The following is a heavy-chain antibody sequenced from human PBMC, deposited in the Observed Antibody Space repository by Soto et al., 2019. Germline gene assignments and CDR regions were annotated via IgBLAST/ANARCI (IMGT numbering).Heavy chain of an antibody. D-gene: IGHD6-13*01. V-gene: IGHV3-23*01. Sequence: GGSLRLSCAASGFTFNSYAMSWVRQAPGKGLEWVSAISGSGGSTYYADSVKGRFTISRDNAKNTLYLQMNSLRAEDTAVYYCAREAYSSSWFSGVDYWGQGTLVTVSS. CDR3: AREAYSSSWFSGVDY. CDR2: ISGSGGST. J-gene: IGHJ4*02. CDR1: GFTFNSYA.